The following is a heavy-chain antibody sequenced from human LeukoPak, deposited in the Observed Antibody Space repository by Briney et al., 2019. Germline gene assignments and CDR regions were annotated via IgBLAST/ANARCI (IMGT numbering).Heavy chain of an antibody. Sequence: GASVKVSCKASGGTFSSYSISWVRQAPGQGLEWMGRIIPILGIANYAQKFQGRVTITADKSTSTAYMELSSLRSEDTAVYYCASSLGYCSSTSCYEGDLNYYYYGMDVWGQGTTVTVSS. CDR1: GGTFSSYS. J-gene: IGHJ6*02. CDR2: IIPILGIA. V-gene: IGHV1-69*02. CDR3: ASSLGYCSSTSCYEGDLNYYYYGMDV. D-gene: IGHD2-2*01.